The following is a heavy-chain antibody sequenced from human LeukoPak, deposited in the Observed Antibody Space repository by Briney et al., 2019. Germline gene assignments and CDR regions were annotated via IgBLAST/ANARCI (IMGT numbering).Heavy chain of an antibody. V-gene: IGHV3-7*03. D-gene: IGHD2-2*01. CDR1: GFTFSSYW. J-gene: IGHJ4*02. CDR2: IKQDGSEK. Sequence: GRSLRLSCAPAGFTFSSYWMSWVRQAPGKGLEWVANIKQDGSEKYYVDSVKGRFTISRDNAKNSLYLQMNSLRAEDTAVYYCARAYALLDYWGQGTLVTVSS. CDR3: ARAYALLDY.